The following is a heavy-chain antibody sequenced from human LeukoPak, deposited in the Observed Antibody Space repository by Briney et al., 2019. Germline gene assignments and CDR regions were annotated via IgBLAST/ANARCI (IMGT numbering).Heavy chain of an antibody. CDR1: GFTFSSYG. Sequence: GGSLRLSCAASGFTFSSYGMSWVRQAPGKGLEWVSAISGSGGSTYYADSVKGRFTISRDNSKNTLYLQMNSLRSDDTAVYYCARDLAAGTGKSYDYWGQGTLVTVSS. V-gene: IGHV3-23*01. CDR3: ARDLAAGTGKSYDY. J-gene: IGHJ4*02. CDR2: ISGSGGST. D-gene: IGHD6-13*01.